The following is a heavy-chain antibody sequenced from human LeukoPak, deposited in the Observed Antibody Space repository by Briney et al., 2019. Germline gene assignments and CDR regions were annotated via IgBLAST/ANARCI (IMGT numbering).Heavy chain of an antibody. CDR2: INDSGST. Sequence: SETLSLTCAVYSVSFSGYYWSWIRQPPGKGLEWIGDINDSGSTNYNPSVKSRVTISVDTSKNQFSLKLSSVTAADTAVYYCARHRWVLRYFDYWGQGTLVTVYS. V-gene: IGHV4-34*01. J-gene: IGHJ4*02. D-gene: IGHD3-9*01. CDR1: SVSFSGYY. CDR3: ARHRWVLRYFDY.